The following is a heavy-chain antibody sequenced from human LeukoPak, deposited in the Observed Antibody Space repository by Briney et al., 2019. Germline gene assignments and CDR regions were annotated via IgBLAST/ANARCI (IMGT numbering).Heavy chain of an antibody. CDR1: GGTFSSYA. CDR2: IIPILGIA. D-gene: IGHD3-10*01. CDR3: AIGLHDFETGRDRYFDY. J-gene: IGHJ4*02. Sequence: GSSVKVSCKASGGTFSSYAISWVRQAPGQGLEWMGRIIPILGIANYAQKFQGRVTITADKSTSTAYVELSSLRSEDTAVYYCAIGLHDFETGRDRYFDYWGQGTLVTVSS. V-gene: IGHV1-69*04.